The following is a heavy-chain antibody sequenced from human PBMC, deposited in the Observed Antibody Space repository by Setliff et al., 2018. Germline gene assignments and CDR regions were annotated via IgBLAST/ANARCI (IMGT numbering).Heavy chain of an antibody. V-gene: IGHV3-48*01. CDR3: AASYYYDSSGYRFFDN. CDR1: GFTFSNYW. Sequence: GGSLRLSCAASGFTFSNYWMSWVRQAPGKGLEWLSYISPRSSTIYIADSVRGRLTISRDDARNSLYLHMTDLSAEDTAIYYCAASYYYDSSGYRFFDNWGQGTRVTVSS. D-gene: IGHD3-22*01. CDR2: ISPRSSTI. J-gene: IGHJ4*02.